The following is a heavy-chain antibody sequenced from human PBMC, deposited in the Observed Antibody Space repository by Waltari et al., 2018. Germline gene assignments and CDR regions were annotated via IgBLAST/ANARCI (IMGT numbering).Heavy chain of an antibody. V-gene: IGHV4-34*01. D-gene: IGHD3-22*01. CDR1: GGSFSGYY. Sequence: QVQLQQWGAGLLKPSETLSLTCAVYGGSFSGYYWSWIRPPPGKGLEWIGEINHSGSTNYNPSLKSRVTISVDTSKNQFSLKLSSVTAADTAVYYCARSKSGYYYPYYFGYWGQGTLVTVSS. CDR2: INHSGST. CDR3: ARSKSGYYYPYYFGY. J-gene: IGHJ4*02.